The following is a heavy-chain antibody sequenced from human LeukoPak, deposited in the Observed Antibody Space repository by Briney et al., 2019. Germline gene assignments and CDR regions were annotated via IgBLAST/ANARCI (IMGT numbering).Heavy chain of an antibody. Sequence: GGSLRLSCAASGFTFSDYWMSWVRQAPGKGLEWGSSISGSVGRTFYADSVKGRFTISRDNSKNALYLQMNSLRAEDTALYYCAKDHHADTAMVSWGQGTLVTVSS. CDR1: GFTFSDYW. V-gene: IGHV3-23*01. J-gene: IGHJ4*02. D-gene: IGHD5-18*01. CDR3: AKDHHADTAMVS. CDR2: ISGSVGRT.